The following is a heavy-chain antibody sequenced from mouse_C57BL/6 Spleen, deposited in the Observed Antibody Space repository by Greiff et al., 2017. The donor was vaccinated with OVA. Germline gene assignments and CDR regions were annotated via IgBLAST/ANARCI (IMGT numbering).Heavy chain of an antibody. V-gene: IGHV1-82*01. J-gene: IGHJ2*01. Sequence: QVQLQQSGPELVKPGASVKISCKASGYAFSSSWMNWVKQRPGKGLEWIGRIYPGDGDTNYNGKFKGKATLTADKSSSTAYMQLSSLTSEDSAVYVCAREGYYGSSYYFDYWGQGTTLTVSS. D-gene: IGHD1-1*01. CDR1: GYAFSSSW. CDR3: AREGYYGSSYYFDY. CDR2: IYPGDGDT.